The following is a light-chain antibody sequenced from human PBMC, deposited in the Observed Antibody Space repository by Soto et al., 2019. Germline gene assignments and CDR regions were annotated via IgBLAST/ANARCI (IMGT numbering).Light chain of an antibody. CDR3: QQLNAYPHS. Sequence: QMTHSPSTRSASVGDRVTITCRASQSISSWLAWYQQKPGKAPKLLIYGASTLQSGVPSRFSGSGSGTEFTLTVSSLQPEDFATYYCQQLNAYPHSFGGGTKVDIK. J-gene: IGKJ4*01. CDR2: GAS. V-gene: IGKV1-9*01. CDR1: QSISSW.